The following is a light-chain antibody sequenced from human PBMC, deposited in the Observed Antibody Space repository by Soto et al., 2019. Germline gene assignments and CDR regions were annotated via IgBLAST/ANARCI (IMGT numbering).Light chain of an antibody. CDR2: GAS. J-gene: IGKJ4*01. CDR3: QQRSNWPL. Sequence: EIVLTQSPATLSLSPGERATLSCRASQSVSTYLAWYQQKPGQAPRLLIYGASNRATGIPARFSGSGSGTDFTLTISSLEPEDFAVYYCQQRSNWPLFGGGTKVENK. V-gene: IGKV3-11*01. CDR1: QSVSTY.